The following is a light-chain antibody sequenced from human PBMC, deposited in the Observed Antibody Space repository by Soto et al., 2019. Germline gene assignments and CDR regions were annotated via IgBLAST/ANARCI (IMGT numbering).Light chain of an antibody. V-gene: IGLV2-14*01. CDR1: SSDVGGYNY. Sequence: QSALTQPASVSGSPGQSITISCTGTSSDVGGYNYVSWYQQQPGKGPNLLIYGVSKRPSGVSNRFSGSKSGNTASLTISGLQVEDEADYICGSFTTSRIWVFGGGTKVTVL. CDR2: GVS. CDR3: GSFTTSRIWV. J-gene: IGLJ3*02.